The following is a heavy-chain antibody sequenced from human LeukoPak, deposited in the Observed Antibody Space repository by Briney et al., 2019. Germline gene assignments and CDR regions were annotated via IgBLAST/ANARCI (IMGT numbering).Heavy chain of an antibody. CDR1: GFTFDHYA. V-gene: IGHV3-23*01. CDR3: ANKVTGPYYFDC. J-gene: IGHJ4*02. Sequence: KPGGSLRLSCAASGFTFDHYAMSWVRQAPGKGLEWVSTISGDGSGTYYTDSVKGRFTISRDNSKNTLWLQINSLRAEDTAVYYCANKVTGPYYFDCWGQGTLVTVSS. D-gene: IGHD1-14*01. CDR2: ISGDGSGT.